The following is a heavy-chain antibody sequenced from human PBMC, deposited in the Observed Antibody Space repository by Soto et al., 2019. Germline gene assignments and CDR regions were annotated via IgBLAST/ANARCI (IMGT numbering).Heavy chain of an antibody. D-gene: IGHD6-19*01. CDR3: AKLAVDAFDI. CDR1: GFTFSSYG. Sequence: QVQLVESGGGVVQPGRSLRLSCAASGFTFSSYGMHWVRQAPGKGLEWVAVISYDGSNKYYADSVKGRFTISRDNSKNTLDLQMNSLRAEDTAVYYCAKLAVDAFDIWGQGTMVTVSS. J-gene: IGHJ3*02. CDR2: ISYDGSNK. V-gene: IGHV3-30*18.